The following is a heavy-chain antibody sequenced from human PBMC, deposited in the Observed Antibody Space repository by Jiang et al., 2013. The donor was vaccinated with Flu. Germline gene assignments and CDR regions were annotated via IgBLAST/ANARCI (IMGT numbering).Heavy chain of an antibody. J-gene: IGHJ4*02. CDR1: GDTFSSYA. V-gene: IGHV1-69*10. CDR2: IIPMLNKP. CDR3: ARVAYHAYDSVYYFDY. D-gene: IGHD2-21*01. Sequence: SGAEVKKPGSSVRVSCKASGDTFSSYAISWIRQAPGQGLEWMGGIIPMLNKPNNAQKFQGRVAFIADKSTSTVSMEMSSLRSEDTAVYYCARVAYHAYDSVYYFDYWGQGTLVTVSS.